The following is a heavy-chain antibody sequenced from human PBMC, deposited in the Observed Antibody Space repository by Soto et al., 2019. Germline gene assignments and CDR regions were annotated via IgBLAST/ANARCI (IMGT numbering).Heavy chain of an antibody. CDR1: GFTFSSYW. V-gene: IGHV3-74*01. J-gene: IGHJ4*02. CDR2: INSDGSST. Sequence: GGSLRLSCAASGFTFSSYWMHWVRQAPGKGLVWVSRINSDGSSTSYADSVEGRFTISRDNAKNTLYLQMNSLRAEDTAVYYCARVSSIAAAGISDWGQGTLVIVSS. D-gene: IGHD6-13*01. CDR3: ARVSSIAAAGISD.